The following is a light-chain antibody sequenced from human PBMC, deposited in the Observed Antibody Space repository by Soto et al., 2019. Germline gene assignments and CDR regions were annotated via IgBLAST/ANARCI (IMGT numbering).Light chain of an antibody. CDR2: DVS. Sequence: DLPVIPAPSRLSEPVGHRINITWQASQDISNFLNWYHQTAGKAPRLLIYDVSSLQPGVASRFSGSGSGTDFSLTINSLQPEDIGTFYCQQYDKQPVTFGGGTKVDIK. J-gene: IGKJ4*01. CDR1: QDISNF. V-gene: IGKV1-33*01. CDR3: QQYDKQPVT.